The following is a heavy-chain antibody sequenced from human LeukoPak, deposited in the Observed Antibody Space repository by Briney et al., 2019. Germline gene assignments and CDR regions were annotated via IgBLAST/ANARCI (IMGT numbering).Heavy chain of an antibody. CDR1: GFTFTTYW. D-gene: IGHD1/OR15-1a*01. CDR2: TKQDGSEK. CDR3: AREAYNWNIDVFDI. J-gene: IGHJ3*02. Sequence: GGSLRLSCVGSGFTFTTYWMSWVRQAPGKGLEWVANTKQDGSEKYYVDSVKGRFTISRDNAKNSLNLQMNSLRAEDTAVYYCAREAYNWNIDVFDIWGQGTLVTVSS. V-gene: IGHV3-7*01.